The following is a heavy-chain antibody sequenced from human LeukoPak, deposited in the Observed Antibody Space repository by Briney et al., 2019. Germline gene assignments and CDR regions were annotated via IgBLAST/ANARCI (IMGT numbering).Heavy chain of an antibody. CDR2: INPNSGGT. D-gene: IGHD3-3*01. Sequence: VASVTVSCKASGYTFTGCYMHWVRQAPGQGLEWMGWINPNSGGTNYAQKFQGRVTMTRDTSISTAYMELSRLRSDDTAVYYCARGTDDFWSGYSPSYWGQGTLVTVSS. J-gene: IGHJ4*02. V-gene: IGHV1-2*02. CDR1: GYTFTGCY. CDR3: ARGTDDFWSGYSPSY.